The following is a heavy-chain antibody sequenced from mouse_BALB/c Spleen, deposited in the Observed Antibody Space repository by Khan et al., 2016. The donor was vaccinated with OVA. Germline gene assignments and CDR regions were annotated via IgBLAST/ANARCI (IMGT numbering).Heavy chain of an antibody. V-gene: IGHV3-1*02. Sequence: VQLQESGPDLVKPSPSLSLTCTVTGYSITSGYGWNWIRQFPGTKLEWMGYISYSGSTNYNPSLKSRISITRDTSTNQFFLQLNSVTTEDTATYYCARTARIKYWGQGTTLTVSS. CDR1: GYSITSGYG. CDR3: ARTARIKY. D-gene: IGHD1-2*01. J-gene: IGHJ2*01. CDR2: ISYSGST.